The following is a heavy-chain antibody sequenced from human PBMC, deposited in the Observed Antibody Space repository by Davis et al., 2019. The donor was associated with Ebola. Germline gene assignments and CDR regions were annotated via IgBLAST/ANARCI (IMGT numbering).Heavy chain of an antibody. V-gene: IGHV3-23*01. CDR2: ISGSGGST. CDR3: AKYIVGTTRSFDY. J-gene: IGHJ4*02. CDR1: GFTFSSYA. Sequence: GGSLRLSCAASGFTFSSYAMSWVRQAPGKGLEWVSAISGSGGSTYYADSVKGRFTISRDNSKNTLYLQMNNLRDDDTAIYYCAKYIVGTTRSFDYWGQGALVTVSS. D-gene: IGHD1-26*01.